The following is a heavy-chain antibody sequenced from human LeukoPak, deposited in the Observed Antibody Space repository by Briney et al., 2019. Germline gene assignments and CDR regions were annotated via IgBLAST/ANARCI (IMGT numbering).Heavy chain of an antibody. CDR2: INPSGGST. D-gene: IGHD2-2*01. V-gene: IGHV1-46*01. CDR1: GYTFTSYY. CDR3: ARGHLHCSSTSCYPPSWCFDL. J-gene: IGHJ2*01. Sequence: ASVKVSCKASGYTFTSYYMHWVRQAPGQGLEWMGIINPSGGSTSYAQKFQGGVTMTRDTSTSTVYMELSSLRSEDTAVYYCARGHLHCSSTSCYPPSWCFDLWGRGTLVTVSS.